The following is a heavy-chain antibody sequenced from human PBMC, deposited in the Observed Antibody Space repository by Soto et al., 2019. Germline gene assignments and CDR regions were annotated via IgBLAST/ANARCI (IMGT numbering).Heavy chain of an antibody. CDR1: GYTFTGYY. Sequence: QVQLVQSGAEVKKPGASVKVSCKASGYTFTGYYMHWVRQAPGQGLEWMGWINPNSGGTNYAQKFQGRVTMTRDTSISTAYMEPRRLRSDDTAVYYFASGASGTAMDTSFDYWGQGTLVTVSS. V-gene: IGHV1-2*02. CDR2: INPNSGGT. D-gene: IGHD5-18*01. J-gene: IGHJ4*02. CDR3: ASGASGTAMDTSFDY.